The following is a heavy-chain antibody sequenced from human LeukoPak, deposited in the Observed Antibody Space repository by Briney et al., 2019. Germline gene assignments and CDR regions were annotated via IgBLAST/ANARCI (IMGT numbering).Heavy chain of an antibody. Sequence: ASVKVSCKASGYTFTSYDINWVRQATGQGLEWMGWMNPNSGNTGYAQKFQGRVTMTRNTSISTAYMELSSLRSEDTAVYYCAGASWVDHYYGMDVWGQGTTVTVSS. J-gene: IGHJ6*02. CDR2: MNPNSGNT. V-gene: IGHV1-8*01. CDR1: GYTFTSYD. D-gene: IGHD2-15*01. CDR3: AGASWVDHYYGMDV.